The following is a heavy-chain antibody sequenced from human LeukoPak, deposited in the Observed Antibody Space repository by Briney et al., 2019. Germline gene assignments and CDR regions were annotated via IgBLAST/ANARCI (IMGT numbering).Heavy chain of an antibody. CDR2: ISYDGRNK. D-gene: IGHD3-10*01. J-gene: IGHJ4*02. CDR3: ARDSHTVGVFDY. V-gene: IGHV3-30*04. Sequence: GGSLRLSCAASGFTFSSYAMHWVRQAPGKGLEWVAVISYDGRNKYYADSVKGRFTISRDNSKNTLYLQMNSLRAEDTAVYYCARDSHTVGVFDYWGQGTLVTVSS. CDR1: GFTFSSYA.